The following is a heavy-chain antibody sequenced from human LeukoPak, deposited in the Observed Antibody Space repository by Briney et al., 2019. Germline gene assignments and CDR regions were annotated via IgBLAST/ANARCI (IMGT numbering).Heavy chain of an antibody. CDR3: ARHFYDDYHYFDY. D-gene: IGHD4-17*01. J-gene: IGHJ4*02. CDR1: GGSISSGGYS. CDR2: IYHSGST. Sequence: SQTLSLTCAVSGGSISSGGYSWSWIRQPPGKGLEWIGYIYHSGSTYYNPSLKSRVTISVDRSKNPFSLKLSSVTAADTAVYYCARHFYDDYHYFDYWGQGTLVTVSS. V-gene: IGHV4-30-2*01.